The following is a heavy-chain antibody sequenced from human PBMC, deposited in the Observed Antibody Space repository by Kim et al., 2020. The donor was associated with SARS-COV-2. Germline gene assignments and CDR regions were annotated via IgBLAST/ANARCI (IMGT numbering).Heavy chain of an antibody. CDR3: ARDSGGSEYYYYGMDV. Sequence: GGSLRLSCAASGFTFSSYSMNWVRQAPGKGLEWVSSISSSSSYIYYADSVKGRFTISRDNAKNSLYLQMNSLRAEDTAVYYCARDSGGSEYYYYGMDVWGQGTTVTVSS. CDR1: GFTFSSYS. CDR2: ISSSSSYI. D-gene: IGHD3-10*01. V-gene: IGHV3-21*01. J-gene: IGHJ6*02.